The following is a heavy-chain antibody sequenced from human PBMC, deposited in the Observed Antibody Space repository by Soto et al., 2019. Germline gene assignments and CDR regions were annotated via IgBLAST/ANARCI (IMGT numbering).Heavy chain of an antibody. V-gene: IGHV3-33*06. CDR2: IWHDGSEK. J-gene: IGHJ4*02. Sequence: RGSLRLSCAASGFTFNKYGIHFVRHAPFKWLEWVAVIWHDGSEKYYADSVKDRFTISRDNSKKMVYLQMKSLRVDDTATYYCAKDGDRTYCSDGNCAFFDSWGQGALVTVSS. CDR1: GFTFNKYG. D-gene: IGHD2-15*01. CDR3: AKDGDRTYCSDGNCAFFDS.